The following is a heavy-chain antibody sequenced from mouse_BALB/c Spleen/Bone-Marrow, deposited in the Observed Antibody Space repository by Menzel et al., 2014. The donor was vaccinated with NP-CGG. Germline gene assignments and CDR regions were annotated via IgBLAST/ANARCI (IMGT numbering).Heavy chain of an antibody. CDR1: GDSITSGY. V-gene: IGHV3-8*02. Sequence: EVQLVESGPSLVKPSQPLSLTCSVTGDSITSGYWNWIRKFPGNKLESMGYISYSGSTYYSPSLKSRISISRDTSKNQYYLQLNSLTTEDTATYYCATYDGYYFDYWGQGTTLTVSS. J-gene: IGHJ2*01. CDR3: ATYDGYYFDY. CDR2: ISYSGST. D-gene: IGHD2-3*01.